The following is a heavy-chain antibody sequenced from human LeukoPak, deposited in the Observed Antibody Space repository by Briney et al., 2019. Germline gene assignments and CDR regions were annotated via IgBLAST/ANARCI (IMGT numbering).Heavy chain of an antibody. Sequence: PSGTLSLTCAVSGGSISSSNWWSWVRQPPGKGLECIGYVSYSGRTNHNPSLKSRVTISADTSKNQFSLKLTSVTAADTAVYYCARHERGAENLDYWGQGTLVTVSS. CDR1: GGSISSSNW. CDR3: ARHERGAENLDY. J-gene: IGHJ4*02. D-gene: IGHD1-1*01. CDR2: VSYSGRT. V-gene: IGHV4-4*02.